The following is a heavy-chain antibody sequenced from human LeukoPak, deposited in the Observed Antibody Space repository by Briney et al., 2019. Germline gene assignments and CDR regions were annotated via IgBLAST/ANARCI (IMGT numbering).Heavy chain of an antibody. Sequence: GASVKVSCKASGGTFSSYAISWVRQAPGQGLEWMGGIIPIFGTANYAQKFQGRVTITADESTSTAYTELSSLRSEDTAVYYCARDLDGPQTTRRYYYHSAYWGQGTLVTVSS. D-gene: IGHD3-22*01. CDR1: GGTFSSYA. CDR3: ARDLDGPQTTRRYYYHSAY. V-gene: IGHV1-69*13. J-gene: IGHJ4*02. CDR2: IIPIFGTA.